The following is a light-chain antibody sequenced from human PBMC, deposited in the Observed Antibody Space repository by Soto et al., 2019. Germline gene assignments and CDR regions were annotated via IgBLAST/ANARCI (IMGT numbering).Light chain of an antibody. Sequence: QSALTQPASVSGSPGQSIIISCTGTSSDVGGYNFVSWYQQHPGKAPKLMVYEGSNRPSGISNRFSGSKSGNTASLTISGLQSEDEADYYCCSYTSSTTRMFGGGTKLTVL. V-gene: IGLV2-14*01. CDR1: SSDVGGYNF. J-gene: IGLJ3*02. CDR3: CSYTSSTTRM. CDR2: EGS.